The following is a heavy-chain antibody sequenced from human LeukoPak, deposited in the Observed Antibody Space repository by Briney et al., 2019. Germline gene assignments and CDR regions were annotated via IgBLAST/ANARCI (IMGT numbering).Heavy chain of an antibody. J-gene: IGHJ5*02. CDR2: INSDGSST. CDR3: ARVSSSSWYRWFDP. D-gene: IGHD6-13*01. CDR1: GFTFSSYW. V-gene: IGHV3-74*01. Sequence: GGSLRLSCAASGFTFSSYWMHWVRQAPGKGLVWVSRINSDGSSTSHADSVKGRFTISRDNAKNTLYLQMNSLRAEDTAVCYCARVSSSSWYRWFDPWGQGTLVTVSS.